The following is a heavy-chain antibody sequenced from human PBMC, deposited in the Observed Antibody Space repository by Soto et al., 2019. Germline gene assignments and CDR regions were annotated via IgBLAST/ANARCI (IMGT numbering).Heavy chain of an antibody. CDR1: GFTFSDNL. Sequence: QVQLVQSVAEVRKPGASVNISCRASGFTFSDNLINWVRQAPGQSLEWVGWLNPDNGSTRYSQTFQGRVTISRHSSASIAYVEGTDLTSEATAVYYCASDILSVGPRANEAFDVWGQGTMVIVSS. J-gene: IGHJ3*01. V-gene: IGHV1-3*01. CDR2: LNPDNGST. CDR3: ASDILSVGPRANEAFDV.